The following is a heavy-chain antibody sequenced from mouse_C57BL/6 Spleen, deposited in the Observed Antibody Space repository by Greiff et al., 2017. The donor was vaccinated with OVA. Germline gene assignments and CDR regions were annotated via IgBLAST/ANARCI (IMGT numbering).Heavy chain of an antibody. CDR2: IYPGGGYT. CDR1: GYTFTNYW. Sequence: QVQLQQSGAELVRPGTSVKMSCKASGYTFTNYWIGWAKQRPGHGLEWIGDIYPGGGYTNYNEKFKGKATLTADKSSSTAYMQFSSLTSEDSAIYYCARRTTVVATDWYVDVWGTGTTVTVSS. D-gene: IGHD1-1*01. V-gene: IGHV1-63*01. CDR3: ARRTTVVATDWYVDV. J-gene: IGHJ1*03.